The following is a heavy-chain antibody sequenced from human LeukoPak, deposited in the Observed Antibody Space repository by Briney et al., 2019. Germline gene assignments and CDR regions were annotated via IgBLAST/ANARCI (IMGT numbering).Heavy chain of an antibody. CDR1: GFSFSNAW. Sequence: GGSLRLSCAASGFSFSNAWMSWVRQAPGKGLEWVGRITSKTDGGTTDYAAPVKGRFTISRDDSKNTLYLQMNSLKTEDTAVYYCITDSPNYYDRSEVWGQGTLVTVSS. V-gene: IGHV3-15*01. J-gene: IGHJ4*02. CDR2: ITSKTDGGTT. CDR3: ITDSPNYYDRSEV. D-gene: IGHD3-22*01.